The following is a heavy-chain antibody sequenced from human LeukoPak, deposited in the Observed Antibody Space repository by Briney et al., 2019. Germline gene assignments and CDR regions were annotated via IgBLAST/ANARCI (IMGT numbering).Heavy chain of an antibody. J-gene: IGHJ3*02. Sequence: SVKVSCKASGGTFSSYAISWVRQAPGQGLEWMGGIIPIFGTANYAQKFQGRVTITADESTSTAYMELSSLRSEDTAVYYCARLGGLIAAAGAFDIWGQGTMVTVSS. V-gene: IGHV1-69*01. CDR1: GGTFSSYA. CDR2: IIPIFGTA. D-gene: IGHD6-13*01. CDR3: ARLGGLIAAAGAFDI.